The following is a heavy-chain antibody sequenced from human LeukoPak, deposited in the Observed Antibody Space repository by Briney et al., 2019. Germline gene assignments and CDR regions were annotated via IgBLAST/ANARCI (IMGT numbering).Heavy chain of an antibody. D-gene: IGHD6-13*01. CDR3: ARDLHFSSSWYPLYYYYYMDV. CDR2: ISYDGSNK. CDR1: GFTFSSYA. Sequence: GGSLRLSCSAYGFTFSSYAMQWVRQAPGKGLEWVAVISYDGSNKYYAASVKGRFTISRDNSKNTLYLQMNSLRAEDTAVYYCARDLHFSSSWYPLYYYYYMDVWGKGTTVTVSS. V-gene: IGHV3-30*01. J-gene: IGHJ6*03.